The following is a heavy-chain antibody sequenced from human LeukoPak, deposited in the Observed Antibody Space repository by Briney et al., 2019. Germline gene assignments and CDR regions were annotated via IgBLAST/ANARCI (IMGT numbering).Heavy chain of an antibody. J-gene: IGHJ6*02. D-gene: IGHD3-16*02. V-gene: IGHV3-33*08. CDR3: ARDPRELSQPPWGMDV. Sequence: PGRSLRLSCAASGFTFSGYGMHWVRQAPGKGLEWVAVIWYDGSNKYYADSVKGRFTISRDNSKNTLYLQMNSLRAEDTAVYYCARDPRELSQPPWGMDVWGQGTTVTVSS. CDR1: GFTFSGYG. CDR2: IWYDGSNK.